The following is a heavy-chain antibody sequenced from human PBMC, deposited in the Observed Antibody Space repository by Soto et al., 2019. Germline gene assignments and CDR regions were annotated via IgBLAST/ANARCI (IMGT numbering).Heavy chain of an antibody. J-gene: IGHJ4*02. CDR2: ISGPGGST. CDR1: GFTFSNYA. CDR3: ARDERIAMAGTDN. D-gene: IGHD6-19*01. V-gene: IGHV3-23*01. Sequence: EVQLLESWGGLVQPGGSLRLSCASSGFTFSNYAMTWVRQAAGKGLEWVSSISGPGGSTYYADSVQGRFTISRENSKKTLFLQMNTLRAEDTALYYCARDERIAMAGTDNWGQGILVTVTS.